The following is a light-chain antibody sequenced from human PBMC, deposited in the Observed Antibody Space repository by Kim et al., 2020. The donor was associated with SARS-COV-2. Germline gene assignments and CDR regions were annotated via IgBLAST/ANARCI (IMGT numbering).Light chain of an antibody. Sequence: DVVMTQSPLSLPVTLGQPASISCRSSQSLVHSDGNTYLIWFQQRPGQSPRRLIYKVSNRDSGVPDRFSGSGSGTDFTLKISRVEAEDVGVYYCMQGTEWPRTFGQGTKVDIK. V-gene: IGKV2-30*02. CDR1: QSLVHSDGNTY. J-gene: IGKJ1*01. CDR3: MQGTEWPRT. CDR2: KVS.